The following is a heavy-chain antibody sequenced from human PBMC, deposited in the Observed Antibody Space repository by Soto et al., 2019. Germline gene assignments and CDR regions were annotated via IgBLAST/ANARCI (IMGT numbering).Heavy chain of an antibody. V-gene: IGHV1-18*01. CDR1: GYTFTSYG. CDR3: ARVTGDILTGSGAFDI. D-gene: IGHD3-9*01. Sequence: ASVKVSCTASGYTFTSYGISWVRQAPGQGLEWMGWISAYNGNTNYAQKLQGRVTMTTDTSTSTAYMELRSLRSDDTAVYYCARVTGDILTGSGAFDIWGQGTMVTVSS. J-gene: IGHJ3*02. CDR2: ISAYNGNT.